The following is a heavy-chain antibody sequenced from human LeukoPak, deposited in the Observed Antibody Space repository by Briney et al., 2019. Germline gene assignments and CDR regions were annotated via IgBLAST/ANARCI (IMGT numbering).Heavy chain of an antibody. CDR3: ARGAHASDY. CDR2: IYTSGST. Sequence: PGGSLRLSCAASGFTFSSYWMSWIRQPAGKGLEWIGRIYTSGSTNYNPSLKSRVTMSVDTSKNQFSLKLSSVTAADTAVYYCARGAHASDYWGQGTLVTVSS. J-gene: IGHJ4*02. V-gene: IGHV4-4*07. CDR1: GFTFSSYW.